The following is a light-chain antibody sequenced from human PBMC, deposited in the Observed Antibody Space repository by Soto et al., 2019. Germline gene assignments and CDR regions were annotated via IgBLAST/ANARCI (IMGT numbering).Light chain of an antibody. CDR1: EDITNY. Sequence: DIQMTQSPSSLSASVGDRITITCQASEDITNYLHWYQQKPGKAPKLLIYDASNLETGVPSRFSGSGSGTDFSFNISSLQAEDIATYYCQQYDYMPYTCGQGTKLEMK. CDR3: QQYDYMPYT. V-gene: IGKV1-33*01. CDR2: DAS. J-gene: IGKJ2*01.